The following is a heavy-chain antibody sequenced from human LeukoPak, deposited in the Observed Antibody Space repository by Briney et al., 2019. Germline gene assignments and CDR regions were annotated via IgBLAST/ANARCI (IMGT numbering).Heavy chain of an antibody. Sequence: PGGSLRLSCAASGFTFSSYAMSWVRQAPGKGLEWVSGISGSGGSKYYADSVKGRFTISRDNSKNTLYLQMNSLRGEDTAVYYCAKDRGAVADYFDYWGQGTLVTVSS. V-gene: IGHV3-23*01. CDR1: GFTFSSYA. CDR3: AKDRGAVADYFDY. J-gene: IGHJ4*02. D-gene: IGHD6-19*01. CDR2: ISGSGGSK.